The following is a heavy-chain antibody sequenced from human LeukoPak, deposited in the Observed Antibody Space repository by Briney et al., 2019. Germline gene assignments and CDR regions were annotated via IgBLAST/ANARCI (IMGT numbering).Heavy chain of an antibody. V-gene: IGHV3-21*05. CDR3: ARDTIQPGLIDD. CDR2: INSGGDDI. CDR1: GFSFSLYA. Sequence: GGSLRLSCAASGFSFSLYAMNWVRQAPGKCLEWISYINSGGDDIHYAASVRGRFTISRDDAGNTLFLQLSSLRAEDTAVYYCARDTIQPGLIDDWGQGTLVTVSS. D-gene: IGHD2-2*01. J-gene: IGHJ4*02.